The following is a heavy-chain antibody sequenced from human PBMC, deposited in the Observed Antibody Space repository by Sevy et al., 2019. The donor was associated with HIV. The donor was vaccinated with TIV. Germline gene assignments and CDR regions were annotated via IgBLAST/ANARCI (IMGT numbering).Heavy chain of an antibody. CDR3: SREGCTKPHDH. V-gene: IGHV3-23*01. Sequence: GGSLRLSCAASGFDFSIYSMSWVRQAPGKGLEWVSTLSFGCGKINYADSVKGRFTISRDNSKSTVYLQMNNMRVEDTAVYYCSREGCTKPHDHRGQGTL. D-gene: IGHD2-8*01. CDR1: GFDFSIYS. J-gene: IGHJ4*01. CDR2: LSFGCGKI.